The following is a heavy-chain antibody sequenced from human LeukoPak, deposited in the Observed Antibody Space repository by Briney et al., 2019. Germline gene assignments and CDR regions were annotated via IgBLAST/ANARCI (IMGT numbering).Heavy chain of an antibody. Sequence: GGSLRLSCAASGFTFSSYGMHWVRQAPGKGLEWVAVIWYDGSNKYYADSVKGRFTISRDNSKNTLYLQMNSLRAEDTAVYYCAGLWFGESIFDYWGQGTLVTVSS. J-gene: IGHJ4*02. V-gene: IGHV3-33*01. CDR2: IWYDGSNK. CDR1: GFTFSSYG. CDR3: AGLWFGESIFDY. D-gene: IGHD3-10*01.